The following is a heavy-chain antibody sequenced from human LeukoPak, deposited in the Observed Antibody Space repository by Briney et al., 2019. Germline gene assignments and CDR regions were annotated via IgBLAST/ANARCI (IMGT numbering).Heavy chain of an antibody. CDR1: GYTFTGYY. CDR3: ARGLRSTTVTTSYWFDP. J-gene: IGHJ5*02. V-gene: IGHV1-8*02. D-gene: IGHD4-17*01. CDR2: MNPNSGNT. Sequence: ASVKVSCKASGYTFTGYYMHWVRQATGQGLEWMGWMNPNSGNTGCAQKFQGRVTMTRNTSISTAYMELSSLRSEDTAVYYCARGLRSTTVTTSYWFDPWGQGTLVTVSS.